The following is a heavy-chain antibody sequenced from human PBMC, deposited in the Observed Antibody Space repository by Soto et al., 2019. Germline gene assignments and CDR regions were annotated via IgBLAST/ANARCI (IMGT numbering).Heavy chain of an antibody. Sequence: PXGTLSLTCTVSGGSISSGGYYWSWIRQHPGKGLEWIGYIYYSGSTYYNPSLRSRVTISADTSKNQFSLKLSSVTAADTAVYYCAREKIRSSTVDPWGQGTLVTVSS. D-gene: IGHD2-2*01. CDR2: IYYSGST. CDR1: GGSISSGGYY. V-gene: IGHV4-31*02. J-gene: IGHJ5*02. CDR3: AREKIRSSTVDP.